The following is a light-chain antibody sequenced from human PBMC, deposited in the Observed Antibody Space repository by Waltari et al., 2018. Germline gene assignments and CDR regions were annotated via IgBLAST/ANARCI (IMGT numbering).Light chain of an antibody. CDR2: DDS. Sequence: SYVLTKPPSVSVAPGQTARLTCEAYNIGTNRVHWYQQRPGQAPPLITYDDSERPFGAPARFSGSNTGHTATLTISGVEAGDEADYHGQIWDIRLDLVLFGGGIKLTVL. CDR1: NIGTNR. J-gene: IGLJ2*01. CDR3: QIWDIRLDLVL. V-gene: IGLV3-21*02.